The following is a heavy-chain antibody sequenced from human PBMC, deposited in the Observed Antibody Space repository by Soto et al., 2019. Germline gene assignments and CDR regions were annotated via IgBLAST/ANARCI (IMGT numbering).Heavy chain of an antibody. CDR2: TYIDGSVT. CDR3: AREREYQMQYIWFDX. D-gene: IGHD2-2*01. J-gene: IGHJ5*02. V-gene: IGHV3-74*01. CDR1: GFTFSNYW. Sequence: WGSLRLSCAASGFTFSNYWMHWVRRAPGKGLVWVSRTYIDGSVTIYADSVKGRFSISRDNAKNTLYLQMNSLRAEDTAVYYCAREREYQMQYIWFDXWGQGTLVTVSX.